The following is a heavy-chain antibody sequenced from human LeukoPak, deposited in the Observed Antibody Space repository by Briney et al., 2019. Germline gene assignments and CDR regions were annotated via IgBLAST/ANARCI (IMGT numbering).Heavy chain of an antibody. CDR2: INQDGTER. J-gene: IGHJ1*01. CDR3: ARDLRVAFVPEYFYH. CDR1: GFTFISYW. D-gene: IGHD2-21*01. V-gene: IGHV3-7*01. Sequence: PGGALRLSCAASGFTFISYWMSCGRQVPGKGLEWVANINQDGTERYYVDSVEGRFTISRDNAKDSLYLQMNSVRGEDTAVYYCARDLRVAFVPEYFYHWGQGSLVTVSA.